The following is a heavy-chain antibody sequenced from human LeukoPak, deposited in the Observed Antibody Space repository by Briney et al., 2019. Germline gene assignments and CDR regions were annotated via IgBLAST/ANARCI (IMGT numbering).Heavy chain of an antibody. CDR2: ISGSGDSQ. D-gene: IGHD1-26*01. Sequence: PGGSLRLSCAASVFTFNNYAVSWVRQAPGMGLEWVSAISGSGDSQYYADSVKGRFTISRDNSKNTLYLHMNSLRAEDTALYYCARDRSGSYLFDYWGQGTLVNVSS. CDR1: VFTFNNYA. V-gene: IGHV3-23*01. J-gene: IGHJ4*02. CDR3: ARDRSGSYLFDY.